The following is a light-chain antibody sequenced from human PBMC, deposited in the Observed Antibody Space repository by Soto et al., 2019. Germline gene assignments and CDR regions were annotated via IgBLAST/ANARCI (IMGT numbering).Light chain of an antibody. CDR1: QSIITY. CDR3: QQRSNWPKT. Sequence: EVVLTQSPTTLSLSPGQRATLSCRASQSIITYLAWYQQKPGQAPRLLIYGASYRAAGIPARFSGSGSGTDFTLTISILEPEDCAVYYCQQRSNWPKTFGQGTKLEIK. J-gene: IGKJ2*01. CDR2: GAS. V-gene: IGKV3-11*01.